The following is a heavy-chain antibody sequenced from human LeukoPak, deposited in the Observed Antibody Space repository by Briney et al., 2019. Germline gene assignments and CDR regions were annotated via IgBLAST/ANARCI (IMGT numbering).Heavy chain of an antibody. CDR3: ARAHGYDWAVGY. Sequence: ASVNVSCKPSVYTFTSYYIHGVRPAPRQGREGMAIIKPSGGSTNYAQNFQGRGTMTRDTSTTTVYMERSSLRSQAPAVYSCARAHGYDWAVGYWGQGTLVTVSS. J-gene: IGHJ4*02. D-gene: IGHD5-12*01. V-gene: IGHV1-46*01. CDR2: IKPSGGST. CDR1: VYTFTSYY.